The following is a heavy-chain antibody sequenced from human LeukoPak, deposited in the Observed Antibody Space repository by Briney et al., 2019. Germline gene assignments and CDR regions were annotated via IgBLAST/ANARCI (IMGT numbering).Heavy chain of an antibody. CDR1: GYTFTSYG. CDR2: ISAYNGNT. CDR3: ARDFGPAGLPSSTSIVSGGARNSAASVPPGPLYY. J-gene: IGHJ4*02. V-gene: IGHV1-18*01. D-gene: IGHD2-2*01. Sequence: ASVKVSCKASGYTFTSYGISWVRQAPGQGLEWMGWISAYNGNTNYAQKLQGRVTMTTDTSTSTAYMELRSLRSDDTAVYYCARDFGPAGLPSSTSIVSGGARNSAASVPPGPLYYWGQGTLATVSS.